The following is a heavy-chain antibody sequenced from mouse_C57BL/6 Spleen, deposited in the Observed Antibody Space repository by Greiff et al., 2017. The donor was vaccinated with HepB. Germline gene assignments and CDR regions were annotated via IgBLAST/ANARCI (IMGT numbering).Heavy chain of an antibody. J-gene: IGHJ4*01. CDR2: ISSGSSTI. V-gene: IGHV5-17*01. CDR3: ARGANWDAMDY. D-gene: IGHD4-1*01. CDR1: GFTFSDYG. Sequence: EVKVVESGGGLVKPGGSLKLSCAASGFTFSDYGMHWVRQAPEKGLEWVAYISSGSSTIYYADTVKGRFTISRDNAKNTLFLQMTSLRSEDTAMYYCARGANWDAMDYWGQGTSVTVSS.